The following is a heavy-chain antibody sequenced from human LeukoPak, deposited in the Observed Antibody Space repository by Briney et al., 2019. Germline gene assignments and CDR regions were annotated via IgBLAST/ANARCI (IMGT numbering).Heavy chain of an antibody. J-gene: IGHJ5*02. Sequence: SVKVSCKASGFTFTCYYMHWVRQAPGQGLEWMGWINPNSGGTNYAQRFQGRVTMTRDTSISTAYMELSRLRSDDTAVYYCARGASVVCTVTTSSFVPWGEGNLVTVSS. CDR3: ARGASVVCTVTTSSFVP. CDR2: INPNSGGT. CDR1: GFTFTCYY. V-gene: IGHV1-2*02. D-gene: IGHD4-17*01.